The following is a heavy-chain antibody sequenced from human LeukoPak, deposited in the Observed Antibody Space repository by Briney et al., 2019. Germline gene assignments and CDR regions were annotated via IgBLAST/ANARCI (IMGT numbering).Heavy chain of an antibody. J-gene: IGHJ5*02. V-gene: IGHV1-2*02. D-gene: IGHD1-7*01. CDR3: ARGGGITGTNRHNWFDP. CDR2: INPNSGGT. CDR1: GYTFTGYY. Sequence: ASVKVSCKASGYTFTGYYMHWVRQAPGQGLEWMGWINPNSGGTNYAQKFQGRVTMTRDTSISTAYMELSRLRSDDTAVYYCARGGGITGTNRHNWFDPWGQGTLVTVSS.